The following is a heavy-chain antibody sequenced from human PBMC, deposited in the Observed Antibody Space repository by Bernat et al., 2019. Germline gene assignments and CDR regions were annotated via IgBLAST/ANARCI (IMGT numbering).Heavy chain of an antibody. CDR3: ARSPGTGTVDY. J-gene: IGHJ4*02. CDR1: GFTFSMYW. V-gene: IGHV3-7*04. Sequence: EVQLVESGGGLVQPGGSLRLSCSASGFTFSMYWMSWVRQAPGKGLEWVANINQDGGEKDYVDSMLGRFTISRDNAKNSLYLQMSSLRVEETAVYYCARSPGTGTVDYWGQGTLVTVSS. CDR2: INQDGGEK. D-gene: IGHD1-1*01.